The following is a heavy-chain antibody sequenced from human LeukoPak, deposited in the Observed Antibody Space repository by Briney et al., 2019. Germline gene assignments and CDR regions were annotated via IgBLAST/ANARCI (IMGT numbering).Heavy chain of an antibody. CDR2: IRYDGSNK. J-gene: IGHJ4*02. Sequence: GRSLRLSCAASGFTFSSYAMHWVRQAPGKGLEWVAFIRYDGSNKYYADSVKGRFTISRDNSKNTLYLQMNSLRAEDTAVNYCAKDSLRRASIDYWGQGTLVTVSS. CDR1: GFTFSSYA. CDR3: AKDSLRRASIDY. V-gene: IGHV3-30*02.